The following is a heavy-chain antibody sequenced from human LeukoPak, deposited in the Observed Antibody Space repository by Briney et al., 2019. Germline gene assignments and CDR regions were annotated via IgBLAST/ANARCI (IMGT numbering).Heavy chain of an antibody. J-gene: IGHJ4*02. Sequence: PGGSLRLSCAASGFTFSHYGMHWVRQAPGKGLEWVAVISYDGSNKYYTDSVKGRFTISRDNSKNTLYLQMNSLRTEDTAVFYRHKSDLGHRSRQVGYFDYWGQGTLVTVSS. CDR3: HKSDLGHRSRQVGYFDY. D-gene: IGHD3-22*01. CDR2: ISYDGSNK. V-gene: IGHV3-30*03. CDR1: GFTFSHYG.